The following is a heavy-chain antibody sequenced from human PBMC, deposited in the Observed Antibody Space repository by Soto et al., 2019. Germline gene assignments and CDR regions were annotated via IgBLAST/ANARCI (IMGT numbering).Heavy chain of an antibody. CDR3: AKTAGTTRTYFDS. D-gene: IGHD1-7*01. Sequence: EVQLLESGGGLVQPGGSLRLSCAASGFTFSDYAMSWVRQAPGKGLEWVSTISGNTAATWYADSVKGRFTISRDNSKNTLDLQMNSQRVEDTAVYYCAKTAGTTRTYFDSWGQGTLVTVSS. CDR1: GFTFSDYA. V-gene: IGHV3-23*01. CDR2: ISGNTAAT. J-gene: IGHJ4*02.